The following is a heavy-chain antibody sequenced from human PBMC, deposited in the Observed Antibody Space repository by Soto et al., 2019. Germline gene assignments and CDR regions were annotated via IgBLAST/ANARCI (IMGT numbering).Heavy chain of an antibody. CDR3: ARAGAVLVSYEI. Sequence: QVQLQESGPGLVKPSETLSLTCTVSGGSISSYYWSWIRQPPGKGLEWIGYIYYSGSTNYNPSLKSRVTISVDTSKNQFSLKLSSVTAADTAVYYCARAGAVLVSYEIWGQGTMVTVSS. V-gene: IGHV4-59*01. J-gene: IGHJ3*02. D-gene: IGHD3-22*01. CDR2: IYYSGST. CDR1: GGSISSYY.